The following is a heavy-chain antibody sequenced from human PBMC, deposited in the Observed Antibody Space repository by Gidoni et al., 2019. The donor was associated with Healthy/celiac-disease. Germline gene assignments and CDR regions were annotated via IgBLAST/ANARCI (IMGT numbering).Heavy chain of an antibody. J-gene: IGHJ4*02. CDR1: GCSISTSSYY. Sequence: QLQLQESGPGLVKPSETLSLTCTVSGCSISTSSYYWGWIRQPPGKGLEWIGSIYYSGSTYYNPSLKSRVTISVDTSKNQFSLKLSSVTAADTAVYYCARPTRYSSGWYLFDYWGQGTLVTVSS. CDR3: ARPTRYSSGWYLFDY. CDR2: IYYSGST. D-gene: IGHD6-19*01. V-gene: IGHV4-39*01.